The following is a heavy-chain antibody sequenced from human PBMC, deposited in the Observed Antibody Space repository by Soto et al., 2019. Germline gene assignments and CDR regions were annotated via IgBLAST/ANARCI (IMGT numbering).Heavy chain of an antibody. V-gene: IGHV3-48*01. D-gene: IGHD3-22*01. J-gene: IGHJ3*02. CDR3: ARDHLKYYYDSSGFSGDAFDI. CDR2: ISSSSSTI. Sequence: GGSLRLSCAASGFTFSSYSMNWVRQAPGKGLEWVSSISSSSSTIYYADSVKGRFTISRDNAKNSLYLQMNSLRAEDTAVYYCARDHLKYYYDSSGFSGDAFDIWGQGTMVTVSS. CDR1: GFTFSSYS.